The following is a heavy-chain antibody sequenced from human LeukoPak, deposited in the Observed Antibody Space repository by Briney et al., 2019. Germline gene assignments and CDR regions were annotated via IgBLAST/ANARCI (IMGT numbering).Heavy chain of an antibody. J-gene: IGHJ4*02. V-gene: IGHV3-30*02. CDR1: GFTFSSYG. D-gene: IGHD6-19*01. Sequence: GGSLRLSCAASGFTFSSYGMHWVRQAPGKGLEWVAFIRYDGSNKYYADSVKGRFTISRDNSKNTLYLQMNSLRAEDTAVYYCARNLQNIAVGEYWGQGTLATVSS. CDR2: IRYDGSNK. CDR3: ARNLQNIAVGEY.